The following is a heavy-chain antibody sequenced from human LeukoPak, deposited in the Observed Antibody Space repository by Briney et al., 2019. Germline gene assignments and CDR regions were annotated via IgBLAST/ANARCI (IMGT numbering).Heavy chain of an antibody. CDR3: AKDEYSSSYDAFDI. J-gene: IGHJ3*02. CDR1: GFTFSNYW. V-gene: IGHV3-7*03. D-gene: IGHD6-6*01. Sequence: GGSLRLSCAASGFTFSNYWMSWVRQAPGKGLEWVANIKQDGSEKYYVDSVKGRFTISRDNSKNTLYLQMNSLRAEDTAVYYCAKDEYSSSYDAFDIWGQGTMVTVSS. CDR2: IKQDGSEK.